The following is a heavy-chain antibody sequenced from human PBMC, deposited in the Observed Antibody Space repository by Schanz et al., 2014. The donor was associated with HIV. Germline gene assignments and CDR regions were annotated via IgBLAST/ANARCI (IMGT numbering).Heavy chain of an antibody. CDR2: ISYTGRA. CDR1: GGSISGPSNY. J-gene: IGHJ5*01. D-gene: IGHD4-17*01. Sequence: QLHLQESGPGLVKPSETLSLNCTVAGGSISGPSNYWDWIRQSPGGGLEWVGSISYTGRAHYNSSLASRVTMSVDTSKNQFSLRLTSVIATDTAIYYCARHYGDYGSGWYVKAKWFDPWGQGTLVTVSS. CDR3: ARHYGDYGSGWYVKAKWFDP. V-gene: IGHV4-39*01.